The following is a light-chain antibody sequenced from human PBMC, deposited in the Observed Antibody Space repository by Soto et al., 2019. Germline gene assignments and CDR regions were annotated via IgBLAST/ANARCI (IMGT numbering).Light chain of an antibody. J-gene: IGKJ3*01. CDR3: QQTNTFPPT. CDR2: AAS. CDR1: EGVGSW. Sequence: DVQMTQSPSSVSASVGDRFTITCRASEGVGSWLAWYQQKPGKAPKLLIYAASSMQSVVPSRFRCSGSVTDFTLPISRLKPAYFAIYYSQQTNTFPPTFGPGTNVAIK. V-gene: IGKV1-12*01.